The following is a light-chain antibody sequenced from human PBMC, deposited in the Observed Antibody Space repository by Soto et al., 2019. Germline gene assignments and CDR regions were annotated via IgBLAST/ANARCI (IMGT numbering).Light chain of an antibody. Sequence: QPVLTQPPSASGSPGQSVTISCTGTSSDVGSYKFVSWYQQHPGKAPKVLIFEVSKRPSGVPDRFSGSKSGKTASLTVSGLQAEDEADYYCSSYAGNNNLVFGGGTKLTVL. J-gene: IGLJ2*01. CDR1: SSDVGSYKF. CDR2: EVS. CDR3: SSYAGNNNLV. V-gene: IGLV2-8*01.